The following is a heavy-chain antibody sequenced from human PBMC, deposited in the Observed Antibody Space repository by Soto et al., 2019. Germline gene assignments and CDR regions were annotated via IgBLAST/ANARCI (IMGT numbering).Heavy chain of an antibody. CDR2: IYSGGST. V-gene: IGHV3-66*01. Sequence: VQLVESGGGLVQPGGSLRLSCAASGFTVSSNYMSWVRQAPGKGLEWVSVIYSGGSTYYADSVKGRFTIFRDNSKNTLYRQMNSLRAEDTAVYYCAREEPGRRDPGPFQHWGQGTLVTVSS. CDR1: GFTVSSNY. D-gene: IGHD1-1*01. CDR3: AREEPGRRDPGPFQH. J-gene: IGHJ1*01.